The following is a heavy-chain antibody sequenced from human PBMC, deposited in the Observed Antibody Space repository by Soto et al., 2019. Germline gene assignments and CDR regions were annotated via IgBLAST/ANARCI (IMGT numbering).Heavy chain of an antibody. Sequence: SETLSLTCTVSGGSISSYYWSWIRQPPGKGLEWIGYIYYSGSTNYNPSLKSRVTISVDTSKNQFSLKLSSVTAADTAVYYCASRPTRTPSYWGQGTLVTVSS. J-gene: IGHJ4*01. CDR2: IYYSGST. V-gene: IGHV4-59*01. CDR3: ASRPTRTPSY. CDR1: GGSISSYY.